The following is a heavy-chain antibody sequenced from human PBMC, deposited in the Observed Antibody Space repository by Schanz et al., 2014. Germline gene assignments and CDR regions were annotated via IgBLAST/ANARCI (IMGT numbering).Heavy chain of an antibody. CDR2: ISGSGGST. D-gene: IGHD6-19*01. V-gene: IGHV3-23*04. CDR3: ASSRSSSGNYDY. J-gene: IGHJ4*02. Sequence: EVQLVESGGGLVQPGGSLRLSCAASRFTFSNYAMSWVRQAPGKGLEWVSAISGSGGSTYYADSVKGRFTISRDNSKNTLYLQMNSLRAEDTAIYHCASSRSSSGNYDYWGQGNLVTVSS. CDR1: RFTFSNYA.